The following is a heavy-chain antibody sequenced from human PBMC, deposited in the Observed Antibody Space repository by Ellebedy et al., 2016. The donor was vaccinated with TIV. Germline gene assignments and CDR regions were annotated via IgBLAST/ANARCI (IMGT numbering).Heavy chain of an antibody. CDR3: AVGFSSGY. Sequence: GVSLKISCSASGFTFSSFSMNWVRQAPGKGLEWVSYIPRDSDAMSYADSVKGRFTISRDNAKNSLYLQMNSLRDEETAVYYCAVGFSSGYWGQGTLVTVSS. CDR1: GFTFSSFS. V-gene: IGHV3-48*02. J-gene: IGHJ4*02. D-gene: IGHD6-19*01. CDR2: IPRDSDAM.